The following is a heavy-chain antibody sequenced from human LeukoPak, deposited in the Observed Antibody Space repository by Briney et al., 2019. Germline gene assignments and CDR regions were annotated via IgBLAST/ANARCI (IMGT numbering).Heavy chain of an antibody. V-gene: IGHV4-34*01. CDR1: GGSFSGYY. J-gene: IGHJ5*02. CDR3: ARARRFLEWLLYNWFDP. CDR2: INHSEST. D-gene: IGHD3-3*01. Sequence: PSETLSLTCAVYGGSFSGYYWSWIRQPPGKGLEWIGEINHSESTNYNPSLKSRVTISVDTSKNRFSLKLSSVTAADTAVYYCARARRFLEWLLYNWFDPWGQGTLVTVSS.